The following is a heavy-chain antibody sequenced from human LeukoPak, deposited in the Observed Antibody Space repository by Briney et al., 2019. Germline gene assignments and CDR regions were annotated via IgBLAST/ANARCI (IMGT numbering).Heavy chain of an antibody. Sequence: GGSLRLSCAASGFTFSDYYMSWIRQAPGKGLEWVSYISSSGSTIYYADSVKGRFTISRDNAKNSLYLQMNSLRAEDTAVYYCARHPIVVVPPMISPDAFDIWGQGTMVTVSS. D-gene: IGHD2-2*01. J-gene: IGHJ3*02. CDR3: ARHPIVVVPPMISPDAFDI. CDR2: ISSSGSTI. V-gene: IGHV3-11*01. CDR1: GFTFSDYY.